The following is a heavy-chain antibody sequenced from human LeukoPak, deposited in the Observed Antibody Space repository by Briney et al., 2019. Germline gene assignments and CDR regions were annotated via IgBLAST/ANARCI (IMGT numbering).Heavy chain of an antibody. CDR2: IWYGGSNK. CDR3: AKDGGYSSGWYYFDY. Sequence: GGSLRLSCAASGFTFSSYGMHWVRQAPGKGLEWVAVIWYGGSNKYYADSVKGRFTISRDNSKNTLYLQMNSLRAEDTAVYYCAKDGGYSSGWYYFDYWGQGTLVTVSS. CDR1: GFTFSSYG. J-gene: IGHJ4*02. V-gene: IGHV3-30*02. D-gene: IGHD6-19*01.